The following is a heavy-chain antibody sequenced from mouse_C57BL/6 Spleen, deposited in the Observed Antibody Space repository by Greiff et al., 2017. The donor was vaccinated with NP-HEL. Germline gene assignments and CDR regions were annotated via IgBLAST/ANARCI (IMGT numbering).Heavy chain of an antibody. CDR2: IYPGSGST. Sequence: QVQLQQSGAELVKPGASVKMSCTASGYTFTSYWITWVKQRPGQGLEWIGDIYPGSGSTNYNEKFKSKATLTVDTSSSTAYMQLSSLTSEDSAVYYCARRTAQAPFAYWGQGTLVTVSA. CDR3: ARRTAQAPFAY. D-gene: IGHD3-2*02. J-gene: IGHJ3*01. V-gene: IGHV1-55*01. CDR1: GYTFTSYW.